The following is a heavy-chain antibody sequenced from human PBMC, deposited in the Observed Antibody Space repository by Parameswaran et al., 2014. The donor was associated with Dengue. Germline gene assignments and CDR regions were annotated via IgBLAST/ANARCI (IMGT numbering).Heavy chain of an antibody. CDR3: ARDNIVVVPAAIWPYGMDV. Sequence: WIRQPPGKGLEWVSSISSSSSYIYYADSVKGRFTISRDNAKNSLYLQMNSLRAEDTAVYYCARDNIVVVPAAIWPYGMDVWGQGTTVTVSS. D-gene: IGHD2-2*02. V-gene: IGHV3-21*01. CDR2: ISSSSSYI. J-gene: IGHJ6*02.